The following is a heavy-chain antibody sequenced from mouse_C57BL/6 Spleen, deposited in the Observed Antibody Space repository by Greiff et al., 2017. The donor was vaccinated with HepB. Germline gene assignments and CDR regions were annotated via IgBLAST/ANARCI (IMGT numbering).Heavy chain of an antibody. D-gene: IGHD1-1*01. Sequence: EVQLQQSGPGLVKPSQSLSLTCSVTGYSITSGYYWNWIRQFPGNKLEWMGYISYDGSNNYNPSLKNRISITRDTSKNQFFLKLNSVTTEDTATYYCARDSIYYYGSSYVDYWGQGTTLTVSS. J-gene: IGHJ2*01. CDR1: GYSITSGYY. CDR3: ARDSIYYYGSSYVDY. CDR2: ISYDGSN. V-gene: IGHV3-6*01.